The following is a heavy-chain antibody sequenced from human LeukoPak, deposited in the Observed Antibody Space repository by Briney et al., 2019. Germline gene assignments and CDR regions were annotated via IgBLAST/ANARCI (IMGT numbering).Heavy chain of an antibody. CDR3: ARGLEDYVWGSYRSARPFDY. CDR2: IYYSGST. V-gene: IGHV4-31*03. D-gene: IGHD3-16*02. CDR1: GGSISSGGYY. J-gene: IGHJ4*02. Sequence: SQTLSLTCTVSGGSISSGGYYWSWIRQHPGKGLEWIGYIYYSGSTYYNPSLKSRVTISVDTSKNQFSLKLSSVTAADTAVYYCARGLEDYVWGSYRSARPFDYWGQGTLVTVSS.